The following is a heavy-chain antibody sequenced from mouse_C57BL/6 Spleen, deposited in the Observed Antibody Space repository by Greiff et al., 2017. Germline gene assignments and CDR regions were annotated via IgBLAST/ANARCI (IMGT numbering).Heavy chain of an antibody. J-gene: IGHJ2*01. Sequence: EVKLVESGGGLVKPGGSLKLSCAASGFTFSSYAMSWVRQTPEKRLEWVATISDGGSYTYYPDNVKGRFTISRDNAKNNLYLQMSHLKSEDTAMYYCARDGGYSNGYFDYWGQGTTLTVSS. CDR2: ISDGGSYT. CDR1: GFTFSSYA. V-gene: IGHV5-4*01. CDR3: ARDGGYSNGYFDY. D-gene: IGHD2-5*01.